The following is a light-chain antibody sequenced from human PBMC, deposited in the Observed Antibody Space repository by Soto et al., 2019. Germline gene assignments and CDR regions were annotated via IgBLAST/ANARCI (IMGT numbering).Light chain of an antibody. CDR3: SSYTGSSTDV. Sequence: QSALTQPASVSGSPGQSITISCTGTSNDVGGYNYVSWYQQHPGKAPKLLIYEVTNRPSGVSNRFSGSRSGNTASLTISGLQAEDEADYYCSSYTGSSTDVFGTGTKLTVL. V-gene: IGLV2-14*01. CDR1: SNDVGGYNY. CDR2: EVT. J-gene: IGLJ1*01.